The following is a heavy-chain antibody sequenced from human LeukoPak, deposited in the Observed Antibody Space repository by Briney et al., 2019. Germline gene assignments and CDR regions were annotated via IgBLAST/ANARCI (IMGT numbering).Heavy chain of an antibody. J-gene: IGHJ4*02. Sequence: PGGSLRLSCVASGFTFSNYNMNWVRQAPGKGLEWISYISLSSSTLYYIDSVKGRFTISRDNAKNSLYLEMNNLRAEDTAVYYCASDSGSYFIEEYWGQGTLVTVSS. V-gene: IGHV3-48*01. CDR3: ASDSGSYFIEEY. CDR1: GFTFSNYN. D-gene: IGHD1-26*01. CDR2: ISLSSSTL.